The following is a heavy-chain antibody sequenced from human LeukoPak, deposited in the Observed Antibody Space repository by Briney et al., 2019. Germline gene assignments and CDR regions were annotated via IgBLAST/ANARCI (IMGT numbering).Heavy chain of an antibody. CDR3: ARGRVSHRPAAGVLGY. J-gene: IGHJ4*02. V-gene: IGHV1-8*03. D-gene: IGHD2-2*01. CDR1: GYTFTSYD. Sequence: ASVKVSCKASGYTFTSYDINWVRQATGQGLEWMGWMNPNSGNTGYAQKFQGRVTITRNTSISTAYMELSSLRSEDTAVYYCARGRVSHRPAAGVLGYWGQGTLVTVSS. CDR2: MNPNSGNT.